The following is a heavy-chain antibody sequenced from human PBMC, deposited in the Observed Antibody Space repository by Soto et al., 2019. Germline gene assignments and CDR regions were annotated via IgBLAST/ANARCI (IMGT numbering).Heavy chain of an antibody. CDR1: GGTFSSYA. CDR3: ARADIVVVPAAIHYYGMDV. V-gene: IGHV1-69*01. D-gene: IGHD2-2*02. CDR2: IIPIFGTA. J-gene: IGHJ6*02. Sequence: QVQLVQSGAEVKKPGSSVKVSCKASGGTFSSYAISWVRQAPGQGLEWMGGIIPIFGTANYAQKFQGRVTITADESTSTAYMELSSLRSEDTAVYYCARADIVVVPAAIHYYGMDVWGQGTTVTVYS.